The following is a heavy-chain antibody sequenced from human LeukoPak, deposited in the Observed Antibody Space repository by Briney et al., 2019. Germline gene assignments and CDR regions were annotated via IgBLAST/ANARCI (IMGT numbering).Heavy chain of an antibody. V-gene: IGHV4-31*03. CDR3: ARLYRYYYYGMDV. Sequence: PSETLSLTCTVSGGSISSGGYYWSWIRQHPGKGLEWIGYIYYSGSTYYNPPLKSRVTISVDTSKNQFSLKLSSVTAADTAVYYCARLYRYYYYGMDVWGQGTTVTVSS. J-gene: IGHJ6*02. CDR2: IYYSGST. CDR1: GGSISSGGYY.